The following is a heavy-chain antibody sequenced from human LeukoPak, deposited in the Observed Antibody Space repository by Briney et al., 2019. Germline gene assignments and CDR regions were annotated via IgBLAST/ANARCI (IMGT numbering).Heavy chain of an antibody. CDR1: GYSFTSYW. CDR3: ARFSGTYYYGMDV. V-gene: IGHV5-51*01. D-gene: IGHD1-1*01. J-gene: IGHJ6*02. Sequence: GESLKISCKGSGYSFTSYWIGWVRQMPGKGLEGMGITYPGDSDTRYSPTFQGQVTISADKSISTAYLQWSSLKASDTAMYYCARFSGTYYYGMDVWGQGTTVTVSS. CDR2: TYPGDSDT.